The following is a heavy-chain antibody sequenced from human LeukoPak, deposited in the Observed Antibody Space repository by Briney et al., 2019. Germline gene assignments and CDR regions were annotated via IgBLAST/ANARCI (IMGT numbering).Heavy chain of an antibody. Sequence: SVKVSCKASLGTFSSYAINSVRQAPVQGVECMGEIIPIFGTANSAHNIQGRVTISADTSTSAAYIVLSTVRSDDTAVYYCARDNKTCYYYFMDVWGKGTTVTVSS. V-gene: IGHV1-69*06. J-gene: IGHJ6*03. CDR2: IIPIFGTA. CDR3: ARDNKTCYYYFMDV. D-gene: IGHD2/OR15-2a*01. CDR1: LGTFSSYA.